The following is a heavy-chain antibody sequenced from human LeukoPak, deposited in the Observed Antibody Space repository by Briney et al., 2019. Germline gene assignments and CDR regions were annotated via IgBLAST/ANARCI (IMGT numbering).Heavy chain of an antibody. D-gene: IGHD4-17*01. Sequence: GGSLRLSCAASGFTFSSCAMSWVRQAPGKGLEWVSGISGSGGGPIYADSVKGRFTISRDNSKNTLYLQMNSLRAEDTALYYCAKRMTTVTNFDYWGQGTLVTVSS. CDR2: ISGSGGGP. CDR3: AKRMTTVTNFDY. CDR1: GFTFSSCA. J-gene: IGHJ4*02. V-gene: IGHV3-23*01.